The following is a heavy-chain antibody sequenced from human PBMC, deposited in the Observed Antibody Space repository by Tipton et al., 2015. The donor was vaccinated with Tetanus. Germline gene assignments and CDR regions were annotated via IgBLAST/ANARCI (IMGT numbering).Heavy chain of an antibody. CDR3: AKEFQRARIRFFGS. CDR1: GFRFSYSG. V-gene: IGHV3-30*18. Sequence: SLRLSCAASGFRFSYSGMHWVRQAPGKGLEWVAVIAFDGKNERYADSVKGRFIISRDNSKNTLYLQMNSLRPEDTAVYYCAKEFQRARIRFFGSWGQGSQVTASS. CDR2: IAFDGKNE. D-gene: IGHD2-15*01. J-gene: IGHJ4*02.